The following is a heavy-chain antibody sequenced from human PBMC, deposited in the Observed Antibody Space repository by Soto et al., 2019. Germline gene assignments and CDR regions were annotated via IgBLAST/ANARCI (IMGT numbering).Heavy chain of an antibody. Sequence: SLKVSCKASGYAFTNYAISWVRQGPGQGPEWMGWISAYNGNTNHAQNLQGRVTMTTDTSTSTAYMELRSLRSDDTAVYYCARFRDGYNGVHGAFDIWGQGTKVTVSS. V-gene: IGHV1-18*01. D-gene: IGHD5-12*01. CDR3: ARFRDGYNGVHGAFDI. CDR1: GYAFTNYA. J-gene: IGHJ3*02. CDR2: ISAYNGNT.